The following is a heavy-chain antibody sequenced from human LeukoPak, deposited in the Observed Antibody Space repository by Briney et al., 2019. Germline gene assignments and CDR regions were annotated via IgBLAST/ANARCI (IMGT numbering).Heavy chain of an antibody. CDR2: IGISSGNT. CDR3: ARDYKYAFDN. V-gene: IGHV3-48*01. J-gene: IGHJ4*02. Sequence: GGSLRLSCAASGFTFSDYSMNWVRQAPGKGLEWISYIGISSGNTKYADSVKGRFTISGDKAKNSLYLQMNSLRVEDTAVYHCARDYKYAFDNWGQGTLVTVSS. D-gene: IGHD5-24*01. CDR1: GFTFSDYS.